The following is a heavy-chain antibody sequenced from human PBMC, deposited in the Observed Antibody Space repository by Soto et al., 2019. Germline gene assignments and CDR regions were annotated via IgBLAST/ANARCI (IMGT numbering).Heavy chain of an antibody. CDR3: ARSVEQLFLFDY. J-gene: IGHJ4*02. CDR1: GGSISSYY. CDR2: IYYSGST. D-gene: IGHD6-6*01. V-gene: IGHV4-59*01. Sequence: PSATLSLTCTVSGGSISSYYWSWIRQPPGKGLEWIGYIYYSGSTNYNPSLKSRVTISVDTSKNQFSLKLSSVTAADTAVYYCARSVEQLFLFDYWGQGTLVTVSA.